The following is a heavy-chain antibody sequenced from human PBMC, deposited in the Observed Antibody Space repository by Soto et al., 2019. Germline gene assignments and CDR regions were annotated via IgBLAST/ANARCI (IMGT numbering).Heavy chain of an antibody. Sequence: QVQVAESGGGVVQPGRSLRLSCAASGFIFSNYGMHWVRQAPGKGLEWVAVIWNDGSKAYYVDSVKGRFTISRENLKNTVSLQMNGLRADDTAVYYCARTSFYDKTGVFDYWGQGTLVTVSS. CDR2: IWNDGSKA. CDR3: ARTSFYDKTGVFDY. D-gene: IGHD2-8*02. J-gene: IGHJ4*02. CDR1: GFIFSNYG. V-gene: IGHV3-33*01.